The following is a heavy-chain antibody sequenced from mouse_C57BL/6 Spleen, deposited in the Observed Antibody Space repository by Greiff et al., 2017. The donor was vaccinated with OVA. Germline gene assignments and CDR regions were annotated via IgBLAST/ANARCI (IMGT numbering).Heavy chain of an antibody. D-gene: IGHD2-4*01. V-gene: IGHV1-7*01. CDR2: INPSSGYT. CDR3: ARPYDYDGYYFDY. CDR1: GYTFTSYW. Sequence: QVHVKQSGAELAKPGASVKLSCKASGYTFTSYWMHWVKQRPGQGLEWIGYINPSSGYTKYNQKFKDKATLTADKSSSTAYMQLSSLTYEDSAVYYCARPYDYDGYYFDYWGQGTTLTVSS. J-gene: IGHJ2*01.